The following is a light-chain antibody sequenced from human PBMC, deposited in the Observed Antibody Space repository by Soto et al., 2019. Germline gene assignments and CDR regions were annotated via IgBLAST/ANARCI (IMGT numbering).Light chain of an antibody. Sequence: DIQMTQSPSSLSASVGDRVTITCQASQDISNYLNWYQQKPGKAPKLLIYAASSLQSGVPSRFSGSGSGTDFTLTISSLQPEDFATYYCQHSKTNSLPITFGQGTKVDIK. J-gene: IGKJ1*01. CDR2: AAS. CDR3: QHSKTNSLPIT. V-gene: IGKV1-39*01. CDR1: QDISNY.